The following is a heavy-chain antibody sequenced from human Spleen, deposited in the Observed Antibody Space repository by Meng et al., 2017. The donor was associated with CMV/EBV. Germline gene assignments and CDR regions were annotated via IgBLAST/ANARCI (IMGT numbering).Heavy chain of an antibody. CDR2: IRNDGSNK. CDR3: AKTWITVITITIDY. Sequence: GESLKISCAASGFTFSSYGMHWVRQAPGKGLEWVAFIRNDGSNKYYADSVKGRFTISRDTSKNTLYLQMNSLRAEDTAVYYCAKTWITVITITIDYWGHGTLVTVSS. D-gene: IGHD4-17*01. CDR1: GFTFSSYG. J-gene: IGHJ4*01. V-gene: IGHV3-30*02.